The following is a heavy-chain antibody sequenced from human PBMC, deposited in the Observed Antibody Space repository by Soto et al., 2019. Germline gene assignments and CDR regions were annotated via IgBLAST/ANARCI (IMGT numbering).Heavy chain of an antibody. V-gene: IGHV3-30*18. CDR3: AKDATIFDYGDYAIY. CDR2: ISYDGSNK. Sequence: QPGGSLRLSCAASGFTFSSYGMHWVRQAPGKGLEWVAVISYDGSNKYYADSVKGRFTISRDNSKNTLYLQMNSLRAEDTAVYYCAKDATIFDYGDYAIYWGQGTRVTVAS. J-gene: IGHJ4*02. CDR1: GFTFSSYG. D-gene: IGHD4-17*01.